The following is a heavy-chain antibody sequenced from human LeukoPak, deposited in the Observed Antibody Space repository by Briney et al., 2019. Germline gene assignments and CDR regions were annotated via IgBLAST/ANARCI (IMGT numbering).Heavy chain of an antibody. CDR3: ARQRSKYYYENY. Sequence: SETLSLTCSLSGGSISNSSYYWGWIRQPPGKGLEWIGTIYYSGSTYHSPSLKSRVIISVDTSKNQFSLKLSSVTAADTAVYYCARQRSKYYYENYWGQGTLVTVSS. CDR2: IYYSGST. D-gene: IGHD3-22*01. CDR1: GGSISNSSYY. V-gene: IGHV4-39*01. J-gene: IGHJ4*02.